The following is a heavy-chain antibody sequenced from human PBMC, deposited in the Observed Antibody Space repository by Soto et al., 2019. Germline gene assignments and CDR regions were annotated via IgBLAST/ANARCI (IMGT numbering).Heavy chain of an antibody. Sequence: QVQLVESGGGVVQPGRSLRLSCAASGFTFSSYGMHWVRQAPGKGLEWVAVISYDGSNKYYADSVKGRFTISRDNSKNTLYLQMNSLRAEDTAVYYCAKDGVGGSYYSVAEYFHHWGQGTLVTVSS. D-gene: IGHD1-26*01. CDR3: AKDGVGGSYYSVAEYFHH. CDR2: ISYDGSNK. J-gene: IGHJ1*01. V-gene: IGHV3-30*18. CDR1: GFTFSSYG.